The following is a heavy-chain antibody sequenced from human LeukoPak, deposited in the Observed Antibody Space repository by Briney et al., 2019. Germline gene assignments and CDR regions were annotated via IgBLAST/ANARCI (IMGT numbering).Heavy chain of an antibody. D-gene: IGHD3-22*01. Sequence: PSETLSLTCTVPGGSISSGSYYWSWIRQPAGKGLEWIGRIYTSGSTNYNPSLKSRVTISVDTSKNQFSLKLSSVTAADTAVYYCARDFYDSSPRTIYYYYYKDVWGKGTTVTVSS. CDR2: IYTSGST. J-gene: IGHJ6*03. CDR3: ARDFYDSSPRTIYYYYYKDV. CDR1: GGSISSGSYY. V-gene: IGHV4-61*02.